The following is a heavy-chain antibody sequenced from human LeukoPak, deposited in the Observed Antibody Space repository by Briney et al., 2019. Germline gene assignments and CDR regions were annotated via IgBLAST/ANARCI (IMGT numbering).Heavy chain of an antibody. J-gene: IGHJ4*02. CDR2: IKQDGSDK. CDR3: ARDLGPRGYWNYFDY. Sequence: GGSLRLSCAASGFTFSNYWMSWVRQAPGKGLEWVANIKQDGSDKYYVDSVKGRFTISRDNAKNSLYLQMNSLRAEDTAVYYCARDLGPRGYWNYFDYWGRGTLVTVSS. V-gene: IGHV3-7*01. CDR1: GFTFSNYW. D-gene: IGHD1-1*01.